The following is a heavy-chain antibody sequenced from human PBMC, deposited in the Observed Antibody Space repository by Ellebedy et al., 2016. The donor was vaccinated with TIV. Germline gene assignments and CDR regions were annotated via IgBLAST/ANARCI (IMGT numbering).Heavy chain of an antibody. D-gene: IGHD2-2*01. Sequence: SETLSLTCTVSGGSISSYYWSWIRQPPGKGLEWIGYIYYSWSTNSNPSFKSRVPISVDTSKNQFSLKLSSVTAADTAVYYCARVRVEWPAAMEADYWGQGTLVTVSS. CDR1: GGSISSYY. J-gene: IGHJ4*02. CDR3: ARVRVEWPAAMEADY. V-gene: IGHV4-59*01. CDR2: IYYSWST.